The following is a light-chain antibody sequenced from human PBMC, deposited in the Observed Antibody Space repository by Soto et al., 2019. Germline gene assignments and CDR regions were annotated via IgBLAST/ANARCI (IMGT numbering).Light chain of an antibody. CDR1: QTVTSN. CDR2: DSS. J-gene: IGKJ1*01. Sequence: EIVMTQSPATLSVSPGVRATLSCRATQTVTSNLAWYQPKPGQAPRLLIYDSSTRVPGTPARFSGTGSGTEFTLTISSLQSEDFAVYYCQQYNNWPPWTFGQATTVDI. CDR3: QQYNNWPPWT. V-gene: IGKV3D-15*01.